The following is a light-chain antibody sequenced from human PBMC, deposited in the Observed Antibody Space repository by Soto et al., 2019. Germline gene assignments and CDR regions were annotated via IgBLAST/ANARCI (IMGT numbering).Light chain of an antibody. Sequence: QSALTQPASVSRSPGQSITISCTGTSSDVGGYDYVSWYQLHPGKAPKLIVFEVSNRPSGVSYRFSGSKSGNTASLTISGLQAEDEADYFCSSYSISTAYLFGTGTKLTVL. CDR3: SSYSISTAYL. J-gene: IGLJ1*01. CDR2: EVS. V-gene: IGLV2-14*01. CDR1: SSDVGGYDY.